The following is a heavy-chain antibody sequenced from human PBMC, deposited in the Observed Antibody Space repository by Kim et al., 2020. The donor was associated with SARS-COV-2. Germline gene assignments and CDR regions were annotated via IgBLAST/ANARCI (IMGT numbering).Heavy chain of an antibody. CDR3: ARVAHDSSGYYYFQLYAFDI. Sequence: GGSLRLSCAASGFTFSSYWMSWVRQAPGKGLEWVANIKQDGSEKYYVDSVKGRFTISRDNAKNSLYLQMNSLRAEDTAVYYCARVAHDSSGYYYFQLYAFDIWGQGTMVTVSS. CDR1: GFTFSSYW. D-gene: IGHD3-22*01. J-gene: IGHJ3*02. CDR2: IKQDGSEK. V-gene: IGHV3-7*01.